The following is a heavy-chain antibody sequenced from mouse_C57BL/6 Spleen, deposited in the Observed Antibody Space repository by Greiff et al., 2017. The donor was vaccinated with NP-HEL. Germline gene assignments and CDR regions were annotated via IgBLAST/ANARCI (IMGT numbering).Heavy chain of an antibody. Sequence: EVKLMESGPGLVKPSQSLSLTCSVTGYSITSGYYWNWIRQFPGNKLEWMGYISYDGSNNYNPSLKNRISITRDTSKNQFFLKLNSVTTEDTATYYCAREGVLFAYWGQGTLVTVSA. CDR2: ISYDGSN. V-gene: IGHV3-6*01. CDR1: GYSITSGYY. J-gene: IGHJ3*01. CDR3: AREGVLFAY.